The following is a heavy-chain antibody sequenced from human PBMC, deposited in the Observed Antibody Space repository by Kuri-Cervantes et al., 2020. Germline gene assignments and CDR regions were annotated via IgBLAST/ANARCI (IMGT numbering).Heavy chain of an antibody. D-gene: IGHD4-17*01. V-gene: IGHV1-3*01. CDR2: INAGNGNT. Sequence: ASVKVSCKASGYTFTSYAMHWVRQAPGQRLEWMGWINAGNGNTKYSQKFQGRVTITRDMSTSTAYMELSSLRSEDTAVYYCAADLYFYGDYPDYFDYWGQGTLVTVSS. CDR1: GYTFTSYA. CDR3: AADLYFYGDYPDYFDY. J-gene: IGHJ4*02.